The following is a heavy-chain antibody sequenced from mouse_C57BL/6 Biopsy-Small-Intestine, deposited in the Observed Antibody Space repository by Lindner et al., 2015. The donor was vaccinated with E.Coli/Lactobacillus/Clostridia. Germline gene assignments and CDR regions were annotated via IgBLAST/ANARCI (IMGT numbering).Heavy chain of an antibody. V-gene: IGHV14-2*01. Sequence: VQLQESGAELVKPGASVKLSCTASGFNVKDYYMHWVKQRTEQGLEWIGRIDPEDGETKYASKFQGKATITADTSSNTAYLQHSSLTSEDTAVYYCARSGGYYEWDYWGQGTTLTVSS. CDR1: GFNVKDYY. D-gene: IGHD2-3*01. J-gene: IGHJ2*01. CDR3: ARSGGYYEWDY. CDR2: IDPEDGET.